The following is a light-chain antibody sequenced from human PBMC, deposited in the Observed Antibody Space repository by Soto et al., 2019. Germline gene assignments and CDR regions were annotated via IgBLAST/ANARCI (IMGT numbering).Light chain of an antibody. Sequence: EIVFTQSPATLSLAPGERPTLSCSASQSISSYLAWYQQKPGQAPRLLIYDASNRATGIPARFSGSGSGTDFTLTISSLEPEDFAVYYCQQRSNWPLTFGGGTKVDIK. CDR2: DAS. J-gene: IGKJ4*01. V-gene: IGKV3-11*01. CDR1: QSISSY. CDR3: QQRSNWPLT.